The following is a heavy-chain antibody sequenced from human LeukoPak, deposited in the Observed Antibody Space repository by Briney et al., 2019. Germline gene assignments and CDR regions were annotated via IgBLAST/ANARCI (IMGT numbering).Heavy chain of an antibody. CDR1: GGSFSGYY. J-gene: IGHJ4*02. D-gene: IGHD3-22*01. CDR3: ARDKGECYDSSGYLDY. CDR2: INHSGST. V-gene: IGHV4-34*01. Sequence: SETLSLTCAVYGGSFSGYYWSWIRQPPGKGLEWIGEINHSGSTNYNPSLKSRVTISVDTSKNQFSLKLSSVTAADTAVYYCARDKGECYDSSGYLDYWGQGTLVTVSS.